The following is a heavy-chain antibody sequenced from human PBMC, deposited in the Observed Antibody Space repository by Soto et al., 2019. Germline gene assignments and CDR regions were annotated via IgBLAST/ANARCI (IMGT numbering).Heavy chain of an antibody. Sequence: SETLSLTCTVSGGSISSYYWSWIRQPPGKGLEWIGYIYYSGSTNYNPSLKSRVTISVDTSKNQFSLKLNSMTAADTAVYYCARHQRMVRGVIGYYGMDVWGQGTTVTVSS. CDR1: GGSISSYY. J-gene: IGHJ6*02. V-gene: IGHV4-59*08. CDR3: ARHQRMVRGVIGYYGMDV. D-gene: IGHD3-10*01. CDR2: IYYSGST.